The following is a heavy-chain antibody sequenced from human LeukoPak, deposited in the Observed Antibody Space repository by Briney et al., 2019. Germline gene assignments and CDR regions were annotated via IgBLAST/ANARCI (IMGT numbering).Heavy chain of an antibody. J-gene: IGHJ4*02. Sequence: SETLSLTCTVSGGSISSYYCSWIRQPPGKGLEWIGYIYYSGSTNYNPSLKSRVTISVDTSKNQFSLTLSSVTAADTAVYYCARHGSGWIYFDYWGQGTLVTVSS. CDR1: GGSISSYY. CDR2: IYYSGST. CDR3: ARHGSGWIYFDY. V-gene: IGHV4-59*08. D-gene: IGHD6-19*01.